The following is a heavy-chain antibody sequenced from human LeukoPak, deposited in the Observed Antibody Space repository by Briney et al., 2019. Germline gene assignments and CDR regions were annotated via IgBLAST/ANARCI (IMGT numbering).Heavy chain of an antibody. Sequence: EASVKVSCKASGGTFSSYAISWVRQAPGQGLEWMGRIIPILGIANYAQKFQGRVTITADTSTSTAYMELRSLRSDDTAVYYCARDSYYYGSGSYDGEPFDFWGQGTLVTVSS. CDR3: ARDSYYYGSGSYDGEPFDF. J-gene: IGHJ4*02. CDR2: IIPILGIA. V-gene: IGHV1-69*04. D-gene: IGHD3-10*01. CDR1: GGTFSSYA.